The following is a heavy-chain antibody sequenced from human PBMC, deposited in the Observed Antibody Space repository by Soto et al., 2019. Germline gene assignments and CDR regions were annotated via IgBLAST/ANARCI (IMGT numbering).Heavy chain of an antibody. CDR3: AMVDNFVTPAPQDV. V-gene: IGHV1-18*01. Sequence: QVQLVQSGDEVRKPGSSVKVSCKASGYIFFNYGIAWVRQAPGQWLEWMGWISPYSGNTHYASKVQGRLTMTTDTSTSTADMDLGSLTSDDTAVDYYAMVDNFVTPAPQDVWGQGTTVTVSS. CDR1: GYIFFNYG. J-gene: IGHJ6*02. D-gene: IGHD3-16*02. CDR2: ISPYSGNT.